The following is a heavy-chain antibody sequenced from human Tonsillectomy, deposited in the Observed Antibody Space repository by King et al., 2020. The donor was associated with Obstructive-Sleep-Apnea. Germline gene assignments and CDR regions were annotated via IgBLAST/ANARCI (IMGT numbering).Heavy chain of an antibody. V-gene: IGHV3-30*04. Sequence: QVQLVESGGGVVQPGRSLRLSCAASGFTFSNYAMHWVRQAPGKGLEWVAVISYDGSNKYYADSVRGRFTISRDNSKNTLYLQMNSLRAEDPAVYYCARSAGDSYYYGMDVWGQGTTVTVSS. J-gene: IGHJ6*02. CDR1: GFTFSNYA. CDR3: ARSAGDSYYYGMDV. D-gene: IGHD4-17*01. CDR2: ISYDGSNK.